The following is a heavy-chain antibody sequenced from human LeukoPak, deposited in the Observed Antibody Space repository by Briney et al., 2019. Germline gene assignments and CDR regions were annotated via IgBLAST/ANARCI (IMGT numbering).Heavy chain of an antibody. Sequence: GGSLRLSCGASGFTFKNYWMSWVRQAPGKGLEWLANIKEDGREKYYVDSVKGRFTISRDNPKKSLHLQMNSLRVEDTAVYYCAREYETPSGPWYFDLWGRGTLVTVSS. CDR3: AREYETPSGPWYFDL. D-gene: IGHD3-3*01. CDR2: IKEDGREK. J-gene: IGHJ2*01. CDR1: GFTFKNYW. V-gene: IGHV3-7*01.